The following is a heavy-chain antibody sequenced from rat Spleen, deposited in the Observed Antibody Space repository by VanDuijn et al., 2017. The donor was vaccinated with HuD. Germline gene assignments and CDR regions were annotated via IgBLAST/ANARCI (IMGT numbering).Heavy chain of an antibody. CDR3: SRFALTTACIPPYVMDA. J-gene: IGHJ4*01. Sequence: EVQLVESGGGLVQPGRSMKLSCAASGFTFSSFPMAWVRQAPTKGLEWVATISTSGGSTYYRDSVKGRFTISRDNAKSTLYLQMDSLRSEDTATYYCSRFALTTACIPPYVMDAWGQGASVTVSS. V-gene: IGHV5-46*01. D-gene: IGHD1-11*01. CDR2: ISTSGGST. CDR1: GFTFSSFP.